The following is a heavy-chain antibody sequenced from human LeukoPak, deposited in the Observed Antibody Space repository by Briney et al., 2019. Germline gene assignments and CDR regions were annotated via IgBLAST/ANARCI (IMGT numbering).Heavy chain of an antibody. CDR2: VDEDGRVT. D-gene: IGHD5-12*01. CDR1: GFTFDDYI. CDR3: ARDGGVDDYFDS. V-gene: IGHV3-20*04. Sequence: GGSLRLSCAASGFTFDDYIMHWVRQAPGKGLEWVSSVDEDGRVTRYADSVKGRFAVSRDNAKNTVFLEMNSLRVDDTAVYFCARDGGVDDYFDSWGQGTLVTVSS. J-gene: IGHJ4*02.